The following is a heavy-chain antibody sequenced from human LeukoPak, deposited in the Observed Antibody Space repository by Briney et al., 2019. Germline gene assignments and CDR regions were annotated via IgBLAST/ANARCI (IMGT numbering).Heavy chain of an antibody. Sequence: GGSLRLSCAASGFTFSSYAMSWVRQAPGKGLEWVSAISGSGGSTYYADSVKGRFTISRDNSKNTLYLQMNSLRAEDTAVYYCAKEAEAISSSSSWYPYFDYSGQGTLVTVSS. CDR2: ISGSGGST. D-gene: IGHD6-13*01. CDR3: AKEAEAISSSSSWYPYFDY. V-gene: IGHV3-23*01. J-gene: IGHJ4*02. CDR1: GFTFSSYA.